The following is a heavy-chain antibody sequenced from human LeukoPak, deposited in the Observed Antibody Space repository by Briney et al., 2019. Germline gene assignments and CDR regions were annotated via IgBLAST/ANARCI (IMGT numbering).Heavy chain of an antibody. CDR3: ARDAGDCGGDCAYYYYMDV. CDR2: IIPIFGTA. CDR1: GYTFTSYY. J-gene: IGHJ6*03. Sequence: ASVKVSCKASGYTFTSYYMHWVRQAPGQGLEWMGGIIPIFGTANYAQKFQGRVTITADKSTSTAYMELSSLRSEDTAVYYCARDAGDCGGDCAYYYYMDVWGKGTTVTVSS. D-gene: IGHD2-21*02. V-gene: IGHV1-69*06.